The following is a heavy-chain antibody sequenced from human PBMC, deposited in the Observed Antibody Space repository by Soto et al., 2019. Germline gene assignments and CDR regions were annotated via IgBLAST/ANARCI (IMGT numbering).Heavy chain of an antibody. J-gene: IGHJ4*02. CDR3: AKEAEENENVPIPGDN. CDR2: LSGSGTMR. CDR1: GFRFRNYA. D-gene: IGHD1-1*01. V-gene: IGHV3-23*01. Sequence: GGSLRLSCAASGFRFRNYAMTWVRQSPGKGLEWVSGLSGSGTMRYYADSVRGRFIISRDNAKNTLFLQMDNLRVEDSAVYYCAKEAEENENVPIPGDNWGQGTQVTVSS.